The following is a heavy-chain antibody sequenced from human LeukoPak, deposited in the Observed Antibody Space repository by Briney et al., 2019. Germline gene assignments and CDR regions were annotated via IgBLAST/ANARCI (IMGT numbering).Heavy chain of an antibody. CDR2: INPNSGGT. J-gene: IGHJ6*02. CDR1: GGTFSSYV. D-gene: IGHD7-27*01. Sequence: GASVKVSCKASGGTFSSYVISWVRQAPGQGLEWMGRINPNSGGTNYAQKFQGRVTMTRDTSISTAYMELSRLRSDDTAVYYCARTGVYYYYGMDVWGQGTTVTVSS. V-gene: IGHV1-2*06. CDR3: ARTGVYYYYGMDV.